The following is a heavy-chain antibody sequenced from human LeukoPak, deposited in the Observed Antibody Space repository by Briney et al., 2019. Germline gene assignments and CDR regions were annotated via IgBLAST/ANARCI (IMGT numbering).Heavy chain of an antibody. V-gene: IGHV3-30*03. CDR1: GFTFSSYG. CDR3: ATDLGGGSWYGYYFDY. J-gene: IGHJ4*02. D-gene: IGHD2-15*01. Sequence: PGRSLRLSCAASGFTFSSYGMHWVRQAPGKGLEWVAVISYDGSNKYYADSVKGRFTISRDNSKNTLYLQMNSLRAEDTAVYYCATDLGGGSWYGYYFDYWGQGTQVTVSS. CDR2: ISYDGSNK.